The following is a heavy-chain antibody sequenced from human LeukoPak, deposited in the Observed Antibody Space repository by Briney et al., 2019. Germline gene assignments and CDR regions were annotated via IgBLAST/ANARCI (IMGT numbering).Heavy chain of an antibody. CDR2: ISSSRSYI. CDR3: AREGFWSGYNYYYYYMDV. D-gene: IGHD3-3*01. CDR1: GFTFSSYS. Sequence: GGSLRLSCAASGFTFSSYSMNWVRQAPGKGLEGVSSISSSRSYIYYADSVKGRFTISRDNAKNSLYLQMNSLRAEDTAVYYCAREGFWSGYNYYYYYMDVWGKGTTVTVSS. J-gene: IGHJ6*03. V-gene: IGHV3-21*01.